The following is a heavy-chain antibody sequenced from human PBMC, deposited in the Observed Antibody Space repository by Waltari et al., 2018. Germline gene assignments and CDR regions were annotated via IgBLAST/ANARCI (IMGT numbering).Heavy chain of an antibody. CDR1: GGAITTTNYY. CDR2: IYYNGNT. J-gene: IGHJ4*02. Sequence: QLQVQESGPGLVKPSETLSLTCTVSGGAITTTNYYWGWTRQPPGKGLEWIGSIYYNGNTYYNPSLKSRVTISADTSKNQFSLNLNSVTAADTAVYYCASLLTGDWGQGVLVTVSS. CDR3: ASLLTGD. D-gene: IGHD3-9*01. V-gene: IGHV4-39*01.